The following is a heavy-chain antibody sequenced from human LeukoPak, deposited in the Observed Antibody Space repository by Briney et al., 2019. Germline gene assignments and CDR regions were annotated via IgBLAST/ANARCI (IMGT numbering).Heavy chain of an antibody. Sequence: GGSLRLSCAASGFTFSSYAMSWVRQAPGKGLEWVSAISGSGGSTYYADSVKGRFTISRDNSKNTLYLQMNSLSAEDTAVYYCASSRKQWLDFDYWGQGTLVTVSS. CDR3: ASSRKQWLDFDY. V-gene: IGHV3-23*01. CDR2: ISGSGGST. D-gene: IGHD6-19*01. CDR1: GFTFSSYA. J-gene: IGHJ4*02.